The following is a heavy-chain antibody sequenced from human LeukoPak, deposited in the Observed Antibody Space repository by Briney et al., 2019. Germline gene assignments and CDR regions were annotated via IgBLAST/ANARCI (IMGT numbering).Heavy chain of an antibody. J-gene: IGHJ4*02. D-gene: IGHD6-13*01. CDR3: ARVSSSSWWALDY. V-gene: IGHV3-74*01. CDR1: GLTFSSYW. Sequence: RTGGSLRLSCAASGLTFSSYWMHRVRQAPGEGLVWVSRINTDGSSTSYADSVKGRFTISRDNAKNTLYLQMNSLRAEDTAVYYCARVSSSSWWALDYWGQGTLVTVSS. CDR2: INTDGSST.